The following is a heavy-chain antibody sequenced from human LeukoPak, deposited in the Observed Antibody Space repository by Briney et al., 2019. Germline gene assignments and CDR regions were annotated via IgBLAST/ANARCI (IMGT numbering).Heavy chain of an antibody. CDR2: IKQDGSEK. CDR3: ARKIFGVVSDY. V-gene: IGHV3-7*01. Sequence: GGSLRLSCVASGFTFSSYWMSWVRQAPGKGLEWVANIKQDGSEKYYVDSVKGRFTISRDNAKNSLYLQMNSLRAEDTAVYYCARKIFGVVSDYWGQGTLVTVSS. J-gene: IGHJ4*02. D-gene: IGHD3-3*01. CDR1: GFTFSSYW.